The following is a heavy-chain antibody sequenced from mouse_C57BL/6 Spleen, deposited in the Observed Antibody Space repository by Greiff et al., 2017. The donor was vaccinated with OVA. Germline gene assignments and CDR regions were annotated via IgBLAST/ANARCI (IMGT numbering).Heavy chain of an antibody. CDR3: TVLRDDY. CDR2: IDPENGDT. CDR1: GFNIKDDY. Sequence: VQLKESGAELVRPGASVKLSCTASGFNIKDDYMHWVKQRPEQGLEWIGWIDPENGDTEYASKFQGKATITADTSSNTAYLQLSSLTSEDTAVYYCTVLRDDYWGQCTTLTVSS. D-gene: IGHD1-1*01. J-gene: IGHJ2*01. V-gene: IGHV14-4*01.